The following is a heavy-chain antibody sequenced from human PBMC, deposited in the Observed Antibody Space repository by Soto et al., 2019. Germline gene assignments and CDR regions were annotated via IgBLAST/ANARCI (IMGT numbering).Heavy chain of an antibody. CDR1: GFTFSSYS. CDR2: ISSSSSYI. Sequence: GGSLRLSCAASGFTFSSYSMNWVRQAPGKGLEWVSSISSSSSYIYYADSVKGRFTISRDNAKNSLYLQMNSLRAEDTAVYYCATSPIAAAGSGNRVADYWGQGTLVTVSS. CDR3: ATSPIAAAGSGNRVADY. J-gene: IGHJ4*02. D-gene: IGHD6-13*01. V-gene: IGHV3-21*01.